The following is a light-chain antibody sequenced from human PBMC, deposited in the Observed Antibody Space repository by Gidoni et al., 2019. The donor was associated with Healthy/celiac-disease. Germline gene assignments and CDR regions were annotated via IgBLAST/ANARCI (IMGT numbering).Light chain of an antibody. CDR2: DAS. CDR1: QSVSSY. V-gene: IGKV3-11*01. Sequence: EIVLTQSPATLSLSPGERATLSCRASQSVSSYLAWYQQKPGQAPRLLIYDASNRATGIPARFSGSGSGTDFPLTISSLEPEDFAVYYCQQRSNWPPRFXQXTKVEIK. J-gene: IGKJ1*01. CDR3: QQRSNWPPR.